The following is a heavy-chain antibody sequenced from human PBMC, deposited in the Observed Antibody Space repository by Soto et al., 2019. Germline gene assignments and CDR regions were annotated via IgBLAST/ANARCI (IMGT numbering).Heavy chain of an antibody. CDR2: IYYSGST. V-gene: IGHV4-39*01. J-gene: IGHJ4*02. CDR3: ATGQEVVITVDS. Sequence: QLQLQESGPGLVKPSETLSLTCTVSGGSISSSSYYWGWIRQPPAKGLEWIGSIYYSGSTYYNPSLKSRVTIPVDTSKNQFSLKLSSVTAADKAVYYCATGQEVVITVDSWGQGTLVTVSS. CDR1: GGSISSSSYY. D-gene: IGHD3-22*01.